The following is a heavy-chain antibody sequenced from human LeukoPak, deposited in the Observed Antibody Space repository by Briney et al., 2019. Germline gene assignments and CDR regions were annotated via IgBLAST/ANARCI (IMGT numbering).Heavy chain of an antibody. J-gene: IGHJ5*02. CDR1: GYTFTGYY. CDR2: INPNSGGT. D-gene: IGHD3-10*01. V-gene: IGHV1-2*04. Sequence: ASVKVSCKASGYTFTGYYTHWVRQAPGQGLEWMGWINPNSGGTNYAQKFQGWVTMTRDTSISTAYMELSRLRSDDTAVYYCARRPRPKWFGDQDNWFDPWGQGTLVTVSS. CDR3: ARRPRPKWFGDQDNWFDP.